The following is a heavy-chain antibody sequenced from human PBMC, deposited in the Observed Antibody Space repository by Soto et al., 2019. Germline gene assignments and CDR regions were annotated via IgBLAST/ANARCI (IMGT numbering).Heavy chain of an antibody. CDR2: ISSSGSTI. D-gene: IGHD2-2*01. Sequence: GGSLRLSCAASGFTFSSYEMNWVRQAPGKGLEWVSYISSSGSTIYYADSVKGRFTISRDNAKNSLYLQMNSLRAEDTAVYYCARESLYCSSTSCYAFDIWGQGTMVTVSS. CDR3: ARESLYCSSTSCYAFDI. CDR1: GFTFSSYE. V-gene: IGHV3-48*03. J-gene: IGHJ3*02.